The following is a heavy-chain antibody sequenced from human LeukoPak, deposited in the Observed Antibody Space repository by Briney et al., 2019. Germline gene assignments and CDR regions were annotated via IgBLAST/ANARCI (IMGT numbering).Heavy chain of an antibody. D-gene: IGHD3-22*01. CDR1: GGTFSSYA. CDR3: ARGFPYYYDSSGSHYGGWFDP. CDR2: IIPILGIA. Sequence: GASVKVSCKASGGTFSSYAISWVRQAPGQGLEWMGRIIPILGIANYAQKFQGRATITADKSTSTAYMELSSLRSEDTAVYYCARGFPYYYDSSGSHYGGWFDPWGQGTLVTVSS. J-gene: IGHJ5*02. V-gene: IGHV1-69*04.